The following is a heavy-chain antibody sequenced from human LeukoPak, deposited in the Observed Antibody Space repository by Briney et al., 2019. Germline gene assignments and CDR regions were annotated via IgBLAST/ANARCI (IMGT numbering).Heavy chain of an antibody. J-gene: IGHJ4*02. CDR1: GYSFTSYW. Sequence: GESLKISCKGSGYSFTSYWITWVRQMPGKGLEGMGTIDPSDSYTNYSPSFQGQVTISADKSISTAYLQWSSLKASDTAMYYCAYAVGDYDSFDYWGQGTLVTVSS. CDR3: AYAVGDYDSFDY. CDR2: IDPSDSYT. D-gene: IGHD3-22*01. V-gene: IGHV5-10-1*01.